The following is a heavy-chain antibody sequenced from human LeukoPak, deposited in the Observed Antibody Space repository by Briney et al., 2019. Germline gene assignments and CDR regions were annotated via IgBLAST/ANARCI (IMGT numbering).Heavy chain of an antibody. V-gene: IGHV3-30-3*01. CDR2: ISYDGSNK. CDR1: GFTFSSYA. J-gene: IGHJ4*02. D-gene: IGHD4-11*01. CDR3: ARDTVKALPY. Sequence: GGSLRLSCAASGFTFSSYAMHWVRQAPGKGLEWVAVISYDGSNKYYADSVKGRFTISRDNSKNTLYLQMNSLRAEDTAVYYCARDTVKALPYWGQGTLVTVSS.